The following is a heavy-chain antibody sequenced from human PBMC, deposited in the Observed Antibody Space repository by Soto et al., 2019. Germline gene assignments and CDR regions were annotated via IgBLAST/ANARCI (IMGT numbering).Heavy chain of an antibody. D-gene: IGHD3-3*01. CDR3: ARDVTPGNYDFWGGYYHRYYYYYGMDV. V-gene: IGHV1-69*13. CDR1: GGTFSSYA. Sequence: GASVKVSCKASGGTFSSYAISWVRQAPGQGLEWMGGIIPIFGTANYAQKFQGRVTITADESTSTAYMELSSLRSEDTAVYYCARDVTPGNYDFWGGYYHRYYYYYGMDVWGQGTTVTVS. J-gene: IGHJ6*02. CDR2: IIPIFGTA.